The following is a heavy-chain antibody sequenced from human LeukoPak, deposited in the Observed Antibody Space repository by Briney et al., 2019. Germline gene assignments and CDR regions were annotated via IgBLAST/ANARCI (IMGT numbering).Heavy chain of an antibody. D-gene: IGHD1-26*01. CDR3: ARSGRGGAFDI. V-gene: IGHV3-74*01. CDR1: GFTFSSYV. Sequence: PGGSLRLSCAASGFTFSSYVMHWVRQGPGKGLVWVSRIYSEGSRTTYADSVRGRFTISGDNAKNTLYLQMNSLRADDTAVYYCARSGRGGAFDIWGQGTMVTVSS. J-gene: IGHJ3*02. CDR2: IYSEGSRT.